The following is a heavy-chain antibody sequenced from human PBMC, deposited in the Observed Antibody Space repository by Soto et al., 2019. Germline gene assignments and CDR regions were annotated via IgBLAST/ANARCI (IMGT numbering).Heavy chain of an antibody. Sequence: EVQLVESGGGLVQPGGSLRLSCAASGFTFSIYWMHWVRQAPGKGPVWVSRIDNAGSSARYADSVKGRFTISRDNAKNTVYLQMNSLSAEDTAVYYCTRVGGSVSGMDVWGQGPTVTVSS. V-gene: IGHV3-74*01. CDR1: GFTFSIYW. J-gene: IGHJ6*02. CDR3: TRVGGSVSGMDV. CDR2: IDNAGSSA. D-gene: IGHD1-26*01.